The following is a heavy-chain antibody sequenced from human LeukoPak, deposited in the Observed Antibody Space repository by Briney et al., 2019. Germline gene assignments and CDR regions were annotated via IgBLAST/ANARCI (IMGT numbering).Heavy chain of an antibody. V-gene: IGHV3-74*01. CDR3: ARGFGQLWFGELLHYDY. CDR2: INSDGSST. CDR1: GFTFSSYW. Sequence: GGSLRLXCAASGFTFSSYWMHWVRQAPGKGLVWVSRINSDGSSTSYADSVKGRFTISRDNAKNTLYLQMNSLRAEDTAVYYCARGFGQLWFGELLHYDYWGQGTLVTVSS. J-gene: IGHJ4*02. D-gene: IGHD3-10*01.